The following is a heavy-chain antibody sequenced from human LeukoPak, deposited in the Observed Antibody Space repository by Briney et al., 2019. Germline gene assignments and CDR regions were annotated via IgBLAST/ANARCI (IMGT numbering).Heavy chain of an antibody. J-gene: IGHJ4*02. Sequence: GGSLRLSCAASGFPFSGYWMDWVRQAPGKGMEWVANIKQDGSVQYYADSVKGRFTISRDNAKNSLYLQMNSLRAEDTAVYYCSRSLDYLGQGALVTVSS. CDR1: GFPFSGYW. CDR2: IKQDGSVQ. CDR3: SRSLDY. V-gene: IGHV3-7*01.